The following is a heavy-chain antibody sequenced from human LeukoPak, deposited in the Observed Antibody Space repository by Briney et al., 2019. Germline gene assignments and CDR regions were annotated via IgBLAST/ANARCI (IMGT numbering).Heavy chain of an antibody. D-gene: IGHD6-13*01. Sequence: GGSLRLSCAVSGLTISSYVMRWVRQAPGKGLEWVSSISGSGDKTYYADSAKGRFTVSRGNSKNTLYLQMSSLRADDTAVYHCAMAKLSAGLDYWGQGTLVTVSS. CDR3: AMAKLSAGLDY. CDR1: GLTISSYV. J-gene: IGHJ4*02. CDR2: ISGSGDKT. V-gene: IGHV3-23*01.